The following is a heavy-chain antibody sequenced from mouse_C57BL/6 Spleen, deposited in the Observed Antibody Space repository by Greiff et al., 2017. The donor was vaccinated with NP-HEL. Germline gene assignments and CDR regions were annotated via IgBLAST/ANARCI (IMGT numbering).Heavy chain of an antibody. V-gene: IGHV3-6*01. D-gene: IGHD4-1*01. Sequence: EVKLQESGPGLVKPSQSLSLTCSVTGYSITSGYYWNWIRQFPGNKLEWMGYISYDGSNNYNPSLKNRISITRDTSKNQFFLKLNSVTTEDTATYYCARGRTAYWYFDVWGTGTTVTVSS. CDR2: ISYDGSN. CDR3: ARGRTAYWYFDV. CDR1: GYSITSGYY. J-gene: IGHJ1*03.